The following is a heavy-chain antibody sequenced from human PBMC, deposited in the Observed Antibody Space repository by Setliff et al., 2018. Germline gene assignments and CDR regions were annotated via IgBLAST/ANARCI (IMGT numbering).Heavy chain of an antibody. J-gene: IGHJ5*02. CDR2: IYHSGST. CDR1: GGSISSSNW. V-gene: IGHV4-4*02. CDR3: AREDGSGFFVGVAWFDP. D-gene: IGHD3-10*01. Sequence: SETLSLTCAVSGGSISSSNWWSWVRQPPGKGLEWIGEIYHSGSTNYNPSLKSRVTISVDKSKNQFSLKLSSVTAADTAVYYCAREDGSGFFVGVAWFDPWGQGTLVTV.